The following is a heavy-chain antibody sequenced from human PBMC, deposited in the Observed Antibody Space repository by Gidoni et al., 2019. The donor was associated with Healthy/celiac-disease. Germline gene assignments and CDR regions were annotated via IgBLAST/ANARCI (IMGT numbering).Heavy chain of an antibody. D-gene: IGHD2-2*01. CDR1: GSTSSSYA. V-gene: IGHV3-23*01. J-gene: IGHJ5*02. CDR3: AKDLYQLLSGLGWFDP. CDR2: ISGRGCST. Sequence: EVQLLESGGGLVQTGGSLSLSCAASGSTSSSYAMSWVRQAPGKGLEWVSAISGRGCSTYYADSVKGQFTISRDNSKNTLYLQMNSLRAEDTAVYYCAKDLYQLLSGLGWFDPWGQGTLVTVSS.